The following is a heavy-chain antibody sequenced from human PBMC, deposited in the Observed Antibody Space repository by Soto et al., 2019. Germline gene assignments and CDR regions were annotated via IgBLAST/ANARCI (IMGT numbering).Heavy chain of an antibody. D-gene: IGHD3-10*01. CDR2: IYYSGNT. Sequence: SETLSLTCTVSGCSISSDGSYWSWIRQHPGKGLEWIGYIYYSGNTYYNPSLKSRVTISLETSKNQFSLKLSSVTAADTAVSYCARDIGSKYGFDPWGQGTLVNVSS. J-gene: IGHJ5*02. CDR3: ARDIGSKYGFDP. CDR1: GCSISSDGSY. V-gene: IGHV4-31*03.